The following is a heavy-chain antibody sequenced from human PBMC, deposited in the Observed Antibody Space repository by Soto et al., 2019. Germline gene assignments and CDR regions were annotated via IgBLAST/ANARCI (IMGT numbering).Heavy chain of an antibody. D-gene: IGHD2-2*02. Sequence: ASVKVSCKASGYTFTSYGISWVRQAPGQGLEWMGWISAYNGNTNYAQKLQGRVTMTTDTSTSTAYMELRSLRSDDTAVYYCARDEGLLKAYCSSTSCYSNWFDPWGQGTLVTVSS. CDR3: ARDEGLLKAYCSSTSCYSNWFDP. CDR1: GYTFTSYG. V-gene: IGHV1-18*01. CDR2: ISAYNGNT. J-gene: IGHJ5*02.